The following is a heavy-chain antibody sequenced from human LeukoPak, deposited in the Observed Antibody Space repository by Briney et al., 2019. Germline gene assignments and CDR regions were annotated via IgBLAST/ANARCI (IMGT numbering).Heavy chain of an antibody. V-gene: IGHV4-34*01. CDR1: GXSFSXXY. D-gene: IGHD4-17*01. J-gene: IGHJ4*02. Sequence: XETXXXTXXVYGXSFSXXYWSWXXXXPGXGLEWIGEINHSGSTNYNPSLKSRVTISVDTSKNQFSLKLSSVTAADTAVYYCARLAYGFGYWGQGTLVTVSS. CDR3: ARLAYGFGY. CDR2: INHSGST.